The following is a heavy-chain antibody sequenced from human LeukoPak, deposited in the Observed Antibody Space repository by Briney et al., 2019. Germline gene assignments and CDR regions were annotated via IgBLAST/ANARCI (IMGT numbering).Heavy chain of an antibody. J-gene: IGHJ4*02. D-gene: IGHD4-23*01. CDR2: INPTGDST. CDR3: AREASGGYFDY. V-gene: IGHV1-46*01. CDR1: GYTFSSYY. Sequence: GASVKVSCKASGYTFSSYYMHWVRQAPGQGPEWVGLINPTGDSTNYAQNFRGRVIMTRDTSTSTVYMDLNSLRSEDTAVYYCAREASGGYFDYWGQGTLVTVSS.